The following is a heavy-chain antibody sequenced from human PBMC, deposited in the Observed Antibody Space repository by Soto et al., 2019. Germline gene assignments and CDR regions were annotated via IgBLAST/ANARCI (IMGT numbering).Heavy chain of an antibody. CDR3: ARDLKIAVAGIGAFDI. CDR2: IYYNGST. CDR1: GGSVSSGSYY. D-gene: IGHD6-19*01. Sequence: PSETLSLTCTVSGGSVSSGSYYWSWIRQPPGKGLEWIEYIYYNGSTNYNPSLKSRVTITVDTSKNQFYLKLGSVTAADTAVYYCARDLKIAVAGIGAFDIWGQGTMVTVSS. J-gene: IGHJ3*02. V-gene: IGHV4-61*01.